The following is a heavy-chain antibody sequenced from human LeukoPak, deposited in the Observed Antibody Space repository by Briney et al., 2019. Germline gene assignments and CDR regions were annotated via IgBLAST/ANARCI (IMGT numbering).Heavy chain of an antibody. Sequence: PSETLSLTCTVSGGSIISSSYYWGWIRQPPGKGPEWIGSIYYSGNTYYNPSLKSRVTISVDTSKNQFSLKLTSVTAADTAVYYCARLTRSWYGDYWGQGTLVTVSS. J-gene: IGHJ4*02. CDR3: ARLTRSWYGDY. D-gene: IGHD6-13*01. V-gene: IGHV4-39*01. CDR1: GGSIISSSYY. CDR2: IYYSGNT.